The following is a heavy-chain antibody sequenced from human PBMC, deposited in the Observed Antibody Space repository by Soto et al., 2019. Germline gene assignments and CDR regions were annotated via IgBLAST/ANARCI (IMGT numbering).Heavy chain of an antibody. CDR2: IYPGDSDT. Sequence: PGESLKISCKGSGYSFTSYWIGWVRQMPGKGLECMGIIYPGDSDTRYSPPFQGQVTISADKSISTAYLQWSSLKASDTAMYYCAGGGVRGVITRRRDYYDMDVWGQGTTVTVSS. D-gene: IGHD3-10*01. V-gene: IGHV5-51*01. CDR3: AGGGVRGVITRRRDYYDMDV. CDR1: GYSFTSYW. J-gene: IGHJ6*02.